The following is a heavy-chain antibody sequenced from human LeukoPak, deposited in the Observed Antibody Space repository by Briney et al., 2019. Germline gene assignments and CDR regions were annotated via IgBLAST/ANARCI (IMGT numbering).Heavy chain of an antibody. CDR3: AKGIRYCSSTSCYYVHYYYGMDV. V-gene: IGHV3-30*18. D-gene: IGHD2-2*01. CDR2: ISYDGSDK. J-gene: IGHJ6*02. CDR1: GFTFSSYG. Sequence: GVSLRLPCAASGFTFSSYGMHWVRQAPGKGLEWVAVISYDGSDKYYADSVKGRFTISRDNSKNTLYLQMNSLRAEDTAVYYCAKGIRYCSSTSCYYVHYYYGMDVWGQGTTVTVSS.